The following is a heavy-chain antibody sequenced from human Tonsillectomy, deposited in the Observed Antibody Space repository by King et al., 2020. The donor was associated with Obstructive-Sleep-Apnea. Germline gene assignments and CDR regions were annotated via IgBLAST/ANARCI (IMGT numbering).Heavy chain of an antibody. V-gene: IGHV3-53*04. CDR3: ATSFDLASIGRGPAFEK. CDR2: IYNDGES. J-gene: IGHJ4*02. CDR1: GFTVSNKY. Sequence: VQLVESGGGLVQPGGSLRLSCAASGFTVSNKYMNWVRQAPGKGLEWVSVIYNDGESQYADAVKGRFTISRHLSRNILFLQMDNLSSEDTAVYYCATSFDLASIGRGPAFEKWGQGTLVTVSS. D-gene: IGHD5-12*01.